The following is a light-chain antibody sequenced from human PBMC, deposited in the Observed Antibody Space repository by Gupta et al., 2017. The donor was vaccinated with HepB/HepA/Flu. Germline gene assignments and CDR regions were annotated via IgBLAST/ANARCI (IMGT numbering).Light chain of an antibody. J-gene: IGKJ1*01. CDR1: QSLLHSNGNTY. V-gene: IGKV2-28*01. CDR3: LQDNRGRT. Sequence: VLTQSPLSLPVTPGAPASISCRSSQSLLHSNGNTYLDWYLQKPGQSPQLLIYMGSSRATGVPYRFRGSGAGTELTLTVSRVEAEDFGVYYCLQDNRGRTFGQGTKVEIK. CDR2: MGS.